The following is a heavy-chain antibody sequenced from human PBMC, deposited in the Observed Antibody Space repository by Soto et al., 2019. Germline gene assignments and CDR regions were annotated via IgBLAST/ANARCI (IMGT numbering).Heavy chain of an antibody. D-gene: IGHD6-19*01. V-gene: IGHV3-30-3*01. CDR1: GFTFSSYA. Sequence: GGSLRLSCAASGFTFSSYAMHWVRQAPGKGLEWVAVISYDGSNKYYADSVKGRFTISRDNSKNTLYLQMNSLRAEDTAVYYCARDWTSIAVAGTGSEWGQGTLVTVSS. CDR2: ISYDGSNK. J-gene: IGHJ4*02. CDR3: ARDWTSIAVAGTGSE.